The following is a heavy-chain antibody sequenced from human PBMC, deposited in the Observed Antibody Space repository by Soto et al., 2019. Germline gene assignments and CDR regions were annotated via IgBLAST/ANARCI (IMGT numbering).Heavy chain of an antibody. D-gene: IGHD6-13*01. J-gene: IGHJ6*02. CDR2: IIPILGIA. CDR1: GGTFSSYT. V-gene: IGHV1-69*08. CDR3: ARDRAAASSGMDV. Sequence: QVQLVQSGAEVKKPGSSVKVSCKASGGTFSSYTISWVRQAPGQGLEWMGRIIPILGIANYAQKFQGRVTITAHNSTSPAYMELSSLRSEDTAVYYCARDRAAASSGMDVWGQGTTVTVSS.